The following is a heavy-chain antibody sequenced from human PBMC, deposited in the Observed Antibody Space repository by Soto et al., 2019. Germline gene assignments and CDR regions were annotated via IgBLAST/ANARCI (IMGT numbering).Heavy chain of an antibody. Sequence: EVQLVETGGGLIQPGGSQRLSCLASGLIVSNSYMTWVRQAPGKGLEWVAAIYGGGGTYYADSVKGRFTISRDNAKNTLYRQMNSLRVDDPAVYYCARGPGFLHAYLEYWGQGPKVTVSS. D-gene: IGHD3-16*01. CDR2: IYGGGGT. J-gene: IGHJ4*02. V-gene: IGHV3-53*02. CDR1: GLIVSNSY. CDR3: ARGPGFLHAYLEY.